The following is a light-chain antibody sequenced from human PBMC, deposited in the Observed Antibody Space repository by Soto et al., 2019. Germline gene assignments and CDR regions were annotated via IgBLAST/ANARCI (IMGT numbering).Light chain of an antibody. CDR3: SSYAGSNRVV. J-gene: IGLJ2*01. Sequence: QSALTQPPSASGSPGQSVTISCTGTSSDVGGYNYVSWYQQHPGKAPKLMIYEVSKRPSGVHDRFSGSKSGNTASLPVSGLQAEDEADYYCSSYAGSNRVVFGGGTKLTVL. CDR2: EVS. CDR1: SSDVGGYNY. V-gene: IGLV2-8*01.